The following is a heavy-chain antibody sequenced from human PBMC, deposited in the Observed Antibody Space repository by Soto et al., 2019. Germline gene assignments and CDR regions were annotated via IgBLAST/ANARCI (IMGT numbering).Heavy chain of an antibody. Sequence: GGSLRLSCAASGFTVSSNYMSWVRQAPGKGLEWVSVIYSGGSTYYADSVKGRFTISRDNSKNTLYLQMNSLRAEDTAVYYCARSTGDGYNPYSPYGMDVWGQGTTVTVSS. V-gene: IGHV3-53*01. CDR3: ARSTGDGYNPYSPYGMDV. D-gene: IGHD5-12*01. CDR2: IYSGGST. CDR1: GFTVSSNY. J-gene: IGHJ6*02.